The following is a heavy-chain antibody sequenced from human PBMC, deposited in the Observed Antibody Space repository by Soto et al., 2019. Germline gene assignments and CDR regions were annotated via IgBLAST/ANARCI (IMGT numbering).Heavy chain of an antibody. D-gene: IGHD1-1*01. V-gene: IGHV3-48*01. CDR3: AIDGRTTRWHDYGDY. Sequence: GGSLRLSCAASGFTFSSYSMNWVRQAPGKGLEWVSYISSSSSTIYYADSVKGRFTISRDNAKNSVYLQMNSLRAGDTAVYYCAIDGRTTRWHDYGDYGGQGTLVTVSS. CDR1: GFTFSSYS. J-gene: IGHJ4*02. CDR2: ISSSSSTI.